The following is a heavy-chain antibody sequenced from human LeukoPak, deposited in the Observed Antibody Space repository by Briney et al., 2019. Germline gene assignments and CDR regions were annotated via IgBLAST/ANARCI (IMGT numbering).Heavy chain of an antibody. Sequence: SETLSLTCTASGGSISSHYWSWIRQPPGKGLEWIGYIYYSGSTNYNPSLKSRVTISVDTSKNQFSLKLSSVTAADTAVYYCARASKAARVFDYWGQGTLATVSS. CDR1: GGSISSHY. D-gene: IGHD6-6*01. CDR3: ARASKAARVFDY. J-gene: IGHJ4*02. V-gene: IGHV4-59*11. CDR2: IYYSGST.